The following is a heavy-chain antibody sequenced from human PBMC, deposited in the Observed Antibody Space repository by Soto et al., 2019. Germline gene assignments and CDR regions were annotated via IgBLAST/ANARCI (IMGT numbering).Heavy chain of an antibody. CDR1: GGSISSYY. CDR2: IYYSGST. CDR3: ARESSSRSYYYMDV. D-gene: IGHD6-13*01. J-gene: IGHJ6*03. Sequence: QVQLQESGPGLVKPSETLSLTCTVSGGSISSYYWSWIRQPPGKGLEWIGYIYYSGSTNYNPSLKSRVTISVDTSKNQFSLKLSSVTAADTAVYYCARESSSRSYYYMDVWGKGTTVTVSS. V-gene: IGHV4-59*01.